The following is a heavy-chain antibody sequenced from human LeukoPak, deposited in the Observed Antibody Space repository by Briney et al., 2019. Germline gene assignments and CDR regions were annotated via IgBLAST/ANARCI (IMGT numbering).Heavy chain of an antibody. CDR3: ARAHYYGSGSYYQYFQH. CDR2: ISISGTTI. J-gene: IGHJ1*01. D-gene: IGHD3-10*01. V-gene: IGHV3-48*01. Sequence: GGSLRLSCEPSGFSFSTYSMNWVRQAPGKGLEWISYISISGTTIYYADSVKGRFTISRDNSKNSLYLQMNNLRAEDTAVYYCARAHYYGSGSYYQYFQHWGQGTLVTVSS. CDR1: GFSFSTYS.